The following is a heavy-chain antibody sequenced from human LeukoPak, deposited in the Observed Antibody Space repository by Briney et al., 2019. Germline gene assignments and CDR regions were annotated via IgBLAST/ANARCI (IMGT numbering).Heavy chain of an antibody. CDR3: ARHHASITGDDAFDI. V-gene: IGHV5-51*01. D-gene: IGHD1-14*01. CDR1: GYSFTNYL. Sequence: GESLKISCKGSGYSFTNYLIGWVRQMPGKGLEWMGIIYPGDSDTRYSPSFQGQVTISDDKSISTAYLQWSSLKASDTAMYYCARHHASITGDDAFDIWGQGTMVTVSS. J-gene: IGHJ3*02. CDR2: IYPGDSDT.